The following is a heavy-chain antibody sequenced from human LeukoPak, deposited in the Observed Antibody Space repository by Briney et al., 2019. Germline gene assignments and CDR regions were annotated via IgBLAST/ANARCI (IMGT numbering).Heavy chain of an antibody. D-gene: IGHD3-22*01. Sequence: ASVKVSCKASGYTFTGYYMHWVRQAPGQGLEWMGWINPNSGGTNYAQKFQGRVTMTRDTSISTAYMELSRLRSDDTAVYYCARGHYDSSGPAIFDYWGQGTLVTVSS. CDR1: GYTFTGYY. J-gene: IGHJ4*02. V-gene: IGHV1-2*02. CDR2: INPNSGGT. CDR3: ARGHYDSSGPAIFDY.